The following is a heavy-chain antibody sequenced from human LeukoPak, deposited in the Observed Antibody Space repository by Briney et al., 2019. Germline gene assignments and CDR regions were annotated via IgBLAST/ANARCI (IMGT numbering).Heavy chain of an antibody. V-gene: IGHV5-51*01. CDR3: ACRDLTSTWSFP. CDR2: IYPGDLRV. CDR1: GYSFTSYW. J-gene: IGHJ5*02. Sequence: GESLKISCQGFGYSFTSYWIGWVRQLPGKGMEWMGVIYPGDLRVRYNPSFQGQVTISVDKSINTAYLQWVSLRASDSAMYYCACRDLTSTWSFPWGQGTLVTVSS. D-gene: IGHD6-13*01.